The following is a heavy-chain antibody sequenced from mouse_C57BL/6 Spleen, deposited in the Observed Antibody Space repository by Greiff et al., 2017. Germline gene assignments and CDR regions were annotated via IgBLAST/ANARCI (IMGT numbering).Heavy chain of an antibody. V-gene: IGHV5-16*01. CDR2: INYDGSST. CDR1: GFTFSDYY. D-gene: IGHD2-2*01. CDR3: ARDGYYYAMDY. J-gene: IGHJ4*01. Sequence: EVKLVESEGGLVQPGSSMKLSCTASGFTFSDYYMAWVRQVPEKGLEWVANINYDGSSTYYLDSLKSRFSISRDNAKNILYLQMSSLKSEDTATYYCARDGYYYAMDYWGQGTSVTVSS.